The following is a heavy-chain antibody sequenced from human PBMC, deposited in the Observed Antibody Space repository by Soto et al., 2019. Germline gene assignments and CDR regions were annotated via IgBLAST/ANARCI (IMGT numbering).Heavy chain of an antibody. CDR2: VSGGGEST. CDR1: GFTFSSYA. D-gene: IGHD6-6*01. Sequence: GGSLRLSCAVSGFTFSSYAMSWVRQAPGKGLEWVSVVSGGGESTNYADSVKGRFTISRDNSKDTLFLQTNSLRAEDTAVYYCAKDRRYRSSSRLLDSWGQGSLDTFSS. J-gene: IGHJ5*01. CDR3: AKDRRYRSSSRLLDS. V-gene: IGHV3-23*01.